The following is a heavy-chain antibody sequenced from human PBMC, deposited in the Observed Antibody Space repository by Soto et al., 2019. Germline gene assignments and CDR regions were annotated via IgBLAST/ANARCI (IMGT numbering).Heavy chain of an antibody. CDR1: GGTFSTSA. Sequence: QVQLVQSGAEVTKPGSSVKVSCKASGGTFSTSAISWVRQAPGQGLEWVGGIMPVFPTPDYAQNLQGRVTITADESTTTSYLGLTSLRADDTAVYYCARDKDRLQLGGNYYYILDVWGQGTAITVSS. D-gene: IGHD1-1*01. CDR3: ARDKDRLQLGGNYYYILDV. CDR2: IMPVFPTP. J-gene: IGHJ6*02. V-gene: IGHV1-69*12.